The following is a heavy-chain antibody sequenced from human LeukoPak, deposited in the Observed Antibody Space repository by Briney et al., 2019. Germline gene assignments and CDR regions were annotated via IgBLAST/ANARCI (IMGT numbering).Heavy chain of an antibody. CDR1: GGSTSSDH. Sequence: SETLSLTCAVSGGSTSSDHWSWIRQPPEKGLEWIGCISYRGSTNYNPSLKSRVTISVDTSKKHFSLKLTSVTAADTGVYYCARGRGLGVITPYSDSWGQGTLVIVSS. CDR2: ISYRGST. D-gene: IGHD3-16*02. CDR3: ARGRGLGVITPYSDS. J-gene: IGHJ4*02. V-gene: IGHV4-59*08.